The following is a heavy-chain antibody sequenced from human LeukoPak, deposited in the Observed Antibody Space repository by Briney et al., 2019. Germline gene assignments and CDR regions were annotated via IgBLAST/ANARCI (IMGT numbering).Heavy chain of an antibody. J-gene: IGHJ6*02. CDR3: ARDRGYYYYYGMDV. V-gene: IGHV3-21*01. Sequence: GGSLRLSCAASGFTFSSYSMNWVRQAPGKGLEWVSSISSSSSYIYYADSVKGRFTISRDNAKNSLYLQMNSLRAEDTAVYYCARDRGYYYYYGMDVWGQGTTVTVSS. CDR2: ISSSSSYI. D-gene: IGHD3-10*01. CDR1: GFTFSSYS.